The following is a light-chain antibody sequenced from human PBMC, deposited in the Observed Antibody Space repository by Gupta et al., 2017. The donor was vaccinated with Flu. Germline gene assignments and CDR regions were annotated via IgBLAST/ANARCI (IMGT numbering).Light chain of an antibody. CDR2: DVS. J-gene: IGLJ3*02. CDR1: SSNVGGDNS. Sequence: VTSSCTGTSSNVGGDNSVSWYQQHPGKAPKLMIFDVSERPSGVPDRFSGSKSGNTASLTISGLQAEDEADYYCCSWAGSHNVWVLGGGTKLTVL. CDR3: CSWAGSHNVWV. V-gene: IGLV2-11*01.